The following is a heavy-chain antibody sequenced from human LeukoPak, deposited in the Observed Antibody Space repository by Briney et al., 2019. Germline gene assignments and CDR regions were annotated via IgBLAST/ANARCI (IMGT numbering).Heavy chain of an antibody. Sequence: ASVKVSCKASGYTFTSYGISWVRQAPGQGLEWMGWISAYNGNTNYAQKHQGRVAMTTDTSTSTAYMELRSLRSDDTAVYYCARDLRRRYDILTGYYEELDYWGQGTLVTVSS. J-gene: IGHJ4*02. CDR2: ISAYNGNT. V-gene: IGHV1-18*01. CDR1: GYTFTSYG. CDR3: ARDLRRRYDILTGYYEELDY. D-gene: IGHD3-9*01.